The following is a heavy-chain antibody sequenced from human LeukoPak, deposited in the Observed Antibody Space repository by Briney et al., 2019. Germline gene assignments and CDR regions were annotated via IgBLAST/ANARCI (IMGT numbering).Heavy chain of an antibody. CDR2: IIPIFGTA. CDR3: ARILDGPYNNWFDP. CDR1: GYTFPNFG. J-gene: IGHJ5*02. D-gene: IGHD5-24*01. V-gene: IGHV1-69*06. Sequence: SVKVSCKASGYTFPNFGITWVRQAPGQGLEWMGGIIPIFGTANYAQKFQGRVTITADKSTSTAYMELSSLRSEDTAVYYCARILDGPYNNWFDPWGQGTLVTVSS.